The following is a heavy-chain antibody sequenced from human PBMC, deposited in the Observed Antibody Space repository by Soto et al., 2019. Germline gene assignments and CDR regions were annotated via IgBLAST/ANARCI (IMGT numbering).Heavy chain of an antibody. CDR2: ISGSGGST. CDR3: AKGLVDIVATTPYSYYGMDV. CDR1: GFTFSSYA. J-gene: IGHJ6*02. D-gene: IGHD5-12*01. V-gene: IGHV3-23*01. Sequence: EVQLLESGGGLVQPGGSLRLSCAASGFTFSSYAMSWVRQAPGKGLEWGSAISGSGGSTYYADSVKGRFTISRDNSKNTLYLQMHSLRAEDTDVDYCAKGLVDIVATTPYSYYGMDVWGQGTTVTVSS.